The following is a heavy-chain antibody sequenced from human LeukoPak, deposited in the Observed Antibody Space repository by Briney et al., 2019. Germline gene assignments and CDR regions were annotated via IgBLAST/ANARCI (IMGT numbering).Heavy chain of an antibody. D-gene: IGHD5-12*01. J-gene: IGHJ6*03. V-gene: IGHV4-31*03. Sequence: PSQTLSLTCTVSGASIRSGDHYWSWIRQHPGKGLEWIGYIHHSGSTDYNPSLKSRLTISLDTSKNQFSLKLSSVTAADTAVYYCARGDITTRGYYYCMGVWGNGTTVTVSS. CDR1: GASIRSGDHY. CDR2: IHHSGST. CDR3: ARGDITTRGYYYCMGV.